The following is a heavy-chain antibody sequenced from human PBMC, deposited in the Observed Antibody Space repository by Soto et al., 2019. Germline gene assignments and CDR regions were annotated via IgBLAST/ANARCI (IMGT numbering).Heavy chain of an antibody. CDR1: VFTFSTSV. D-gene: IGHD5-12*01. V-gene: IGHV3-23*01. Sequence: EVQLSESGGGLVQPGGSLRLSCAASVFTFSTSVMSWVRQAPRKGLQWVSSISGRGDRTNYADSVKGRFTVSRDNSKNTLFLDMNAVTADDTALYYCTWSLVARDAFDEWGQGTMVIVSS. J-gene: IGHJ3*01. CDR2: ISGRGDRT. CDR3: TWSLVARDAFDE.